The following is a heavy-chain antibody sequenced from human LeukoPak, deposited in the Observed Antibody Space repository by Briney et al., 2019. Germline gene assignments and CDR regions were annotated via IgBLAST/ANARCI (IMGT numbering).Heavy chain of an antibody. D-gene: IGHD4-17*01. J-gene: IGHJ5*02. CDR1: GGSISSYY. CDR3: ARHGLGYLTTVTTFRSTWFDP. Sequence: PSETLSLTCTVSGGSISSYYWSWIRQPPGKGLEWMGYIYYSGSANYNPSLKSRVTISVDTSTNPFPLKLSSVTAADTDVYYCARHGLGYLTTVTTFRSTWFDPWGQGTLVTVYS. CDR2: IYYSGSA. V-gene: IGHV4-59*08.